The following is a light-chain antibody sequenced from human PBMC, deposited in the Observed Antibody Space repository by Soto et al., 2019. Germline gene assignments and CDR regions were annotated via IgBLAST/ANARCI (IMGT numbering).Light chain of an antibody. CDR3: CSYAGSSTFVV. Sequence: QSALTQPRSVSGSPGQSVTISCTGTSSDVGGYNYVSWYQQHPGKAPKLMIYDVTKRPSGVPDRFSGSKSGNTASLTISGLQAEDEADYFCCSYAGSSTFVVFGGVTKLTVL. CDR2: DVT. V-gene: IGLV2-11*01. CDR1: SSDVGGYNY. J-gene: IGLJ2*01.